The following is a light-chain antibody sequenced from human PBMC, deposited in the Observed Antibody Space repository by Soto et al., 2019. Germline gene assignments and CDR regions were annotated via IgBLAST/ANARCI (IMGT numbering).Light chain of an antibody. V-gene: IGLV1-44*01. J-gene: IGLJ1*01. CDR2: NNN. Sequence: QSVLTQPPSASGTPGPRVTISCSGSSSNIGSKTINWYQQLPGTAPKLLIYNNNQRPSGVPDRFSGSKSGTSASLAISGLQSEDEADYYCATWDDRLNGPVFGTGTKVTVL. CDR3: ATWDDRLNGPV. CDR1: SSNIGSKT.